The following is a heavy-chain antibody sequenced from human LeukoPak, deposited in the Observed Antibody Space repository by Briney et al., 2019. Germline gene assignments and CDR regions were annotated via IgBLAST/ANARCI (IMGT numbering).Heavy chain of an antibody. Sequence: PSETLSLTXTVSGGSISSSSYYWGWIRQPPGKGLEWIGSIYYSGSTYYNPSLKSRVTISVDTSKNQFSLKLSSVTAADTAVYYCARQSSGWYRAFDIWGQGTMVTVSS. D-gene: IGHD6-19*01. J-gene: IGHJ3*02. CDR3: ARQSSGWYRAFDI. CDR1: GGSISSSSYY. CDR2: IYYSGST. V-gene: IGHV4-39*01.